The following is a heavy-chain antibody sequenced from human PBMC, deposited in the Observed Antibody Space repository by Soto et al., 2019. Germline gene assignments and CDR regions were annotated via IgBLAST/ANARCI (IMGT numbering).Heavy chain of an antibody. Sequence: SDTLSLTCTVSNGSISSDYWSWIRQPPGKGLEWIGYVYNSGRTNYNSSLKSRVAMSVDTSKNQFSLRLSSVTAADTAVYYCARLHGNYFDSCGQGTLVTVSS. J-gene: IGHJ4*02. CDR2: VYNSGRT. CDR3: ARLHGNYFDS. V-gene: IGHV4-59*01. CDR1: NGSISSDY. D-gene: IGHD1-26*01.